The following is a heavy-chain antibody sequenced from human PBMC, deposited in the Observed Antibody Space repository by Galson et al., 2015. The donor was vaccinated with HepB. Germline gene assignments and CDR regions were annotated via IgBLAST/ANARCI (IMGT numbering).Heavy chain of an antibody. CDR2: INAGNGNT. V-gene: IGHV1-3*01. CDR3: ATEGYDYIWGSYRWSFDY. Sequence: SVKVSCKASGYTFTSYAMHWVRQAPGQRLEWMGWINAGNGNTKYSQKFQGRVTITRDTSASTAYMELSSLRSEDTAVYYCATEGYDYIWGSYRWSFDYWGQGTLVTVSS. CDR1: GYTFTSYA. D-gene: IGHD3-16*02. J-gene: IGHJ4*02.